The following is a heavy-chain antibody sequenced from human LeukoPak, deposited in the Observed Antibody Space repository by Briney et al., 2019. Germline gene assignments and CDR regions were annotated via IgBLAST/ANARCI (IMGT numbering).Heavy chain of an antibody. J-gene: IGHJ3*02. CDR2: IYYSGST. Sequence: SETLSLTCTVSGGSISSGGYSWSWIRQHPGKGLEWIGYIYYSGSTYYNPSLKSRVTISVDTPKNQFSLKLSSVTAADTAVYYCAREVGAITHLGAFDIWGQGTMVTVSS. CDR1: GGSISSGGYS. D-gene: IGHD1-26*01. V-gene: IGHV4-31*03. CDR3: AREVGAITHLGAFDI.